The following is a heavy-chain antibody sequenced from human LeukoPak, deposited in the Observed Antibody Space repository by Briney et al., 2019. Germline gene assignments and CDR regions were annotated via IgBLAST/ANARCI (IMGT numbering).Heavy chain of an antibody. Sequence: GGSLRLSCAASGXTFSNYAMHWVRQAPGQGLEWVAVISYDGTTKIYADSVKGRFTLSRDNSKNTLYLQMNSLSTEDTALYYCARTIRGVTLYYFDYWGQGTLVTVSS. CDR1: GXTFSNYA. CDR3: ARTIRGVTLYYFDY. J-gene: IGHJ4*02. D-gene: IGHD3-10*01. V-gene: IGHV3-30-3*01. CDR2: ISYDGTTK.